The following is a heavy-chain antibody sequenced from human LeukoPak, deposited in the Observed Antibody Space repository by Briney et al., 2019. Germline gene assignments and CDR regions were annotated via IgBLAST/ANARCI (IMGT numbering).Heavy chain of an antibody. CDR1: GYSFTSYW. J-gene: IGHJ5*02. D-gene: IGHD4/OR15-4a*01. Sequence: GESLKISCKGSGYSFTSYWIGWVRQMPGKGLEWMGIIYPGGSDTKYSPSFQGQVTISADKSISTAYLQWSSLKASDTAIYYCARLLRFLDWFDPWGQGTLVTVSS. CDR3: ARLLRFLDWFDP. V-gene: IGHV5-51*01. CDR2: IYPGGSDT.